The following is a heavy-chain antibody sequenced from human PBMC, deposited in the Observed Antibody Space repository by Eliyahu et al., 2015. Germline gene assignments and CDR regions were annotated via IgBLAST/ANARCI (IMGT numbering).Heavy chain of an antibody. V-gene: IGHV1-69*05. CDR1: GGTFSSYA. Sequence: QVQLVQSGAEVKKPGSSVKVSCKASGGTFSSYAISWVRQAPGQGLWVMGGVIPILWTANYAQKFQGRVTITTDESTSTAYMELSSLRSEDTAVYYCARDREVVPAGRGWFDPWGQGTLVTVSS. CDR2: VIPILWTA. CDR3: ARDREVVPAGRGWFDP. D-gene: IGHD2-2*01. J-gene: IGHJ5*02.